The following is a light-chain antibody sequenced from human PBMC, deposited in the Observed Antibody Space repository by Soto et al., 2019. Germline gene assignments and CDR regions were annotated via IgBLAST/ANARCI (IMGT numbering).Light chain of an antibody. J-gene: IGKJ1*01. CDR3: QQYDYSRT. CDR1: QNISTS. V-gene: IGKV1-5*01. Sequence: DLPLTLSPSTTDSSLLASPTLTCRASQNISTSLAWYKHKPGKAPTLLMFDVSNLESGVPSRFSGTGSGTEFTLTIRSLHSDDFATYDCQQYDYSRTFGRGTKVDIK. CDR2: DVS.